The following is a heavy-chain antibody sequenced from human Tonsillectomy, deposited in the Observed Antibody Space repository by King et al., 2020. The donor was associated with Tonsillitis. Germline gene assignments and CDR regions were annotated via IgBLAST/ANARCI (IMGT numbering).Heavy chain of an antibody. V-gene: IGHV4-34*01. CDR3: SCGRPPRGDVGY. CDR2: SGST. D-gene: IGHD7-27*01. Sequence: VQLQQWGAGLLKPSETLSLTCAVYGGSFSGYFWSWIRQPPGKGLEWIGDSGSTNYNPSLKSRVTISVDTSKNQFSLKLSSVTAADTAVYYCSCGRPPRGDVGYWGQGTLVTVSS. CDR1: GGSFSGYF. J-gene: IGHJ4*02.